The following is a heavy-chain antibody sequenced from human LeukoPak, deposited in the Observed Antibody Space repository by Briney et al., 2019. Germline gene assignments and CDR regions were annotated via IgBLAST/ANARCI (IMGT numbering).Heavy chain of an antibody. V-gene: IGHV4-59*01. CDR2: IYYSGST. CDR1: GGSISSYY. CDR3: ARGRITMVRGVPNWFDP. D-gene: IGHD3-10*01. J-gene: IGHJ5*02. Sequence: SETLSLTCTVSGGSISSYYWSSIRQPPGKGLEWIGYIYYSGSTNYNPSLKSRVTISVDTSKNQFSLKLSSVTAADTAVYYCARGRITMVRGVPNWFDPWGQGTLVTVSS.